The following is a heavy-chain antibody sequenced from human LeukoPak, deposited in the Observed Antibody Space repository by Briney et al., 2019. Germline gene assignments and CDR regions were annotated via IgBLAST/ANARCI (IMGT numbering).Heavy chain of an antibody. CDR2: IKQDGSEK. Sequence: GGSLRLSCAASSFTFSSYWMSWVRQAPGKGLEWVANIKQDGSEKYYVDSVKGRFTISRDNAKNSLYLQMNSLRVEDTAVYYCAVAIGAVAGNWGQGTLVTVSS. V-gene: IGHV3-7*01. CDR3: AVAIGAVAGN. CDR1: SFTFSSYW. D-gene: IGHD6-19*01. J-gene: IGHJ4*02.